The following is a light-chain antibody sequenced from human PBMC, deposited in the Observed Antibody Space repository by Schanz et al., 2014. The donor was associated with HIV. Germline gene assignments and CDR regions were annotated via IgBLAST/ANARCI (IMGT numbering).Light chain of an antibody. J-gene: IGLJ2*01. V-gene: IGLV2-14*02. Sequence: QSALTQPASVSGSPGQSITISCTGTSSDIGYYKLVSWYQQYPGKAPKLIIFEVNKRPSGVPDRISGSKSGTSASLTITGLQSDDEADYYCATWDVTLNGPVFGGGTKVTVL. CDR2: EVN. CDR3: ATWDVTLNGPV. CDR1: SSDIGYYKL.